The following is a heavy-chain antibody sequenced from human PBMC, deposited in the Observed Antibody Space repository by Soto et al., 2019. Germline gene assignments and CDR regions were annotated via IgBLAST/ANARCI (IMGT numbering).Heavy chain of an antibody. J-gene: IGHJ6*03. CDR2: TRNKANSYTT. CDR3: ARGKGYCSGGSCYTDPDNYYYYYMDV. D-gene: IGHD2-15*01. CDR1: GFTFSDHY. V-gene: IGHV3-72*01. Sequence: EVQLVESGGGLVQPGGSLRLSCAASGFTFSDHYMDWVRQAPGKGLEWVGRTRNKANSYTTEYAASVKGRFTISRDDSKNLLYLQMNSLKTEDTAVYYCARGKGYCSGGSCYTDPDNYYYYYMDVWGKGTTVTVSS.